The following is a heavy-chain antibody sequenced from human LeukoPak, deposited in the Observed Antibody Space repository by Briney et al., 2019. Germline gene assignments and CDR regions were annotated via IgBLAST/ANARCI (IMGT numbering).Heavy chain of an antibody. D-gene: IGHD3-22*01. Sequence: SETLSLICTVSGGSISSSSYYWGWIRQPPGKGLEWIGSIYYSGSTYYNPSLKSRVTISVDTSKNQFSLKLSSVTAADTAVYYCARASPLQYYYDSSDNEIGWFDPWGQGTLVTVSS. CDR2: IYYSGST. CDR3: ARASPLQYYYDSSDNEIGWFDP. V-gene: IGHV4-39*07. CDR1: GGSISSSSYY. J-gene: IGHJ5*02.